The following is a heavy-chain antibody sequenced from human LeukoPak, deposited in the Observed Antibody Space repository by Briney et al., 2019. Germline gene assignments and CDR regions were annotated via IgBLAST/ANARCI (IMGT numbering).Heavy chain of an antibody. D-gene: IGHD3-10*01. CDR1: GFTFSSYA. Sequence: GGSLRLSCAASGFTFSSYAMSWVRQAPGKGLEWVPAISGSGGSTYYADSVKGRFSISRDNSKNTLYLQMNSLRAEDTAVYYCAKGGVRGVPFDPWGQGTLVTVSS. CDR2: ISGSGGST. CDR3: AKGGVRGVPFDP. V-gene: IGHV3-23*01. J-gene: IGHJ5*02.